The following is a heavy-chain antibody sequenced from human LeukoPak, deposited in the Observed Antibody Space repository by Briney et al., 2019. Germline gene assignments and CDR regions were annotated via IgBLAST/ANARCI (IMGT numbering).Heavy chain of an antibody. CDR2: IYTSGST. Sequence: SPSETLSLTCTVSGGSISSGSYYWSWIRQPAGKGLEWIGRIYTSGSTNYNPSLKSRVTISVDTSKNQFSLKLSSVTAADTAVYYCARVFSYPLRAPFDPWGQGTLVTVSS. CDR1: GGSISSGSYY. V-gene: IGHV4-61*02. J-gene: IGHJ5*02. CDR3: ARVFSYPLRAPFDP. D-gene: IGHD3-3*01.